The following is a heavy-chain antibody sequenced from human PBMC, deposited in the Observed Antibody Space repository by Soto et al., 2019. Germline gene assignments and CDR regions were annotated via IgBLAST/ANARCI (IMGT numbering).Heavy chain of an antibody. CDR1: GFTFSGYY. V-gene: IGHV3-11*06. D-gene: IGHD6-19*01. CDR2: ISSSSSYT. Sequence: GGSLRLSCAGSGFTFSGYYMSWIRQSPGKGLEWVSYISSSSSYTNYADSVKGRFTISRYNAKNSLYLQMNSLRAEDTAVYYCARDSGRPWYRSGWYGVEYWGQGTLVTVSS. J-gene: IGHJ4*02. CDR3: ARDSGRPWYRSGWYGVEY.